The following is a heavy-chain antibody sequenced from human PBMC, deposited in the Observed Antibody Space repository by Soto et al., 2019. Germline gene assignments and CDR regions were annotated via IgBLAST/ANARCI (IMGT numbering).Heavy chain of an antibody. V-gene: IGHV1-69*13. CDR2: IIPIFGTA. D-gene: IGHD6-13*01. Sequence: GASVKVSCKASGGTFSSYAISWVRQAPGQGLEWMGGIIPIFGTANYAQKFQGRVTITADESTSTAYMELSSLRSEDTAVYYCARGTAIAAAVAHLYYYYGMDVWGQGTTVTVSS. J-gene: IGHJ6*02. CDR3: ARGTAIAAAVAHLYYYYGMDV. CDR1: GGTFSSYA.